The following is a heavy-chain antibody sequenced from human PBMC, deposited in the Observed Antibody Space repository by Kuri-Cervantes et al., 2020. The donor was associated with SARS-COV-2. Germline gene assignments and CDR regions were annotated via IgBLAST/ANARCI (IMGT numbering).Heavy chain of an antibody. Sequence: GSLRLSCAVYGGSFSGYYWSWIRQPPGKGLEWIGYIYYSGSTNYNPSLKSRVTISVDTSKNQFSLKLSSVTAADTAVYYCSRASYGMDVWGQGTTVTVSS. V-gene: IGHV4-59*01. J-gene: IGHJ6*02. CDR2: IYYSGST. CDR3: SRASYGMDV. CDR1: GGSFSGYY.